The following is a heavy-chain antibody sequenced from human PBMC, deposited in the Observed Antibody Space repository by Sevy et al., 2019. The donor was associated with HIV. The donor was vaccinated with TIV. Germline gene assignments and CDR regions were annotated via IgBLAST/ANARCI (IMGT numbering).Heavy chain of an antibody. V-gene: IGHV3-30*18. J-gene: IGHJ6*02. Sequence: GGSLRLSCAASGFTFSSYGMHWVRQAPGKGLEWVAVISYDGSNKYYADSVKGRFTISRDNSKNTLYLQMNSLRAEDTAVYYCVKGVIPYYYYYGMDVWGQGTTVTVSS. D-gene: IGHD3-16*02. CDR1: GFTFSSYG. CDR3: VKGVIPYYYYYGMDV. CDR2: ISYDGSNK.